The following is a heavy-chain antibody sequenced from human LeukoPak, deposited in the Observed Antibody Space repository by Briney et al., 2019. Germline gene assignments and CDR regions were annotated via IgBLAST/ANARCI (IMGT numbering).Heavy chain of an antibody. CDR1: GYTLTELS. CDR2: FDPEDGET. D-gene: IGHD3-22*01. V-gene: IGHV1-24*01. CDR3: ATAQYYYDSSGYYYFDY. Sequence: GASVKVSCKVSGYTLTELSMHWVGQAPGKGLERMGGFDPEDGETIYAQKFQGRVTMTEDTSTDTAYMELSSLRSEDTAVYYRATAQYYYDSSGYYYFDYWGQGTLVTVSS. J-gene: IGHJ4*02.